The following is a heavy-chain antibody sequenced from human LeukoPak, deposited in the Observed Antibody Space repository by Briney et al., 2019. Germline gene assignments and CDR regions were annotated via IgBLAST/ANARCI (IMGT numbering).Heavy chain of an antibody. CDR3: ARGRITMVRGVPLFFDP. CDR1: GFTFSDYY. CDR2: ISSSSSYT. J-gene: IGHJ5*02. D-gene: IGHD3-10*01. Sequence: PGGSLRLSCAASGFTFSDYYMSWLRQAPGKGLEWVSYISSSSSYTNYADSVKGRFTISRDNAKNSLYLQMNSLRAEDTAVYYCARGRITMVRGVPLFFDPWGQGTLVTVSS. V-gene: IGHV3-11*06.